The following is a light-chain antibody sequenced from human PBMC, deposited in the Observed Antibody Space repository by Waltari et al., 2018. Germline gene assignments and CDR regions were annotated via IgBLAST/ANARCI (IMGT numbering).Light chain of an antibody. V-gene: IGKV4-1*01. Sequence: DVVMTQSPDSLSVSLGDRATTNCTSLHSVLYIPNNKNYFAWYQKQPAQPPELLLYWASARESGVPDRFGGSGSVIDFTLTISSLQAEDGAIYYCQQYYSTPFTFGPGTKLDIK. CDR2: WAS. J-gene: IGKJ3*01. CDR3: QQYYSTPFT. CDR1: HSVLYIPNNKNY.